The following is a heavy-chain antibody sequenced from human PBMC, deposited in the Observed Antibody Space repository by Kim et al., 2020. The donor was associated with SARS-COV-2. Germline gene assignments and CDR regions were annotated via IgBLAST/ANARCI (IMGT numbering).Heavy chain of an antibody. V-gene: IGHV4-59*08. J-gene: IGHJ3*02. CDR2: IFYTGHT. Sequence: SETLSLTCTVSGGSMNPYYWTWVRQPPGKGLEWMGYIFYTGHTDYNPSLGSRVTISVDTSKNQVSLQLTSVTAADTAVYYCARQNWSSLKAFDIWGLG. CDR3: ARQNWSSLKAFDI. CDR1: GGSMNPYY. D-gene: IGHD3-3*01.